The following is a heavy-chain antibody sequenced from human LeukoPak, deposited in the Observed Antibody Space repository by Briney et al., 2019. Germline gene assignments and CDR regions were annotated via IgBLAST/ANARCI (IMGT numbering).Heavy chain of an antibody. Sequence: ASVTVSFKASGYTFTNYYMHWVRQAPGQGVEWMGWINPKSGGTHETQKFQGRVTMSRDTSISTAYLELSRLTSDDTAVYYCATEQIMVPGLAGIDYWGQGTLVTVSS. D-gene: IGHD3-10*01. J-gene: IGHJ4*02. CDR1: GYTFTNYY. CDR2: INPKSGGT. V-gene: IGHV1-2*02. CDR3: ATEQIMVPGLAGIDY.